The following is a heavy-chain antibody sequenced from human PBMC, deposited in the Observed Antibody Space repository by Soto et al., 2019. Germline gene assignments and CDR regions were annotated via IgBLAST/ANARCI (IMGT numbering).Heavy chain of an antibody. J-gene: IGHJ6*02. V-gene: IGHV5-51*01. CDR1: GYSFTSYW. CDR3: ARHFDSDVAGMDV. Sequence: RGESLKISCQGSGYSFTSYWIGWVRQMPGKGLEWMGIIYPGDSDTRYSPSFQGQVTISADKSISTAYLQWSSLKASDTAMYYCARHFDSDVAGMDVWGQGTTVTVSS. CDR2: IYPGDSDT. D-gene: IGHD2-15*01.